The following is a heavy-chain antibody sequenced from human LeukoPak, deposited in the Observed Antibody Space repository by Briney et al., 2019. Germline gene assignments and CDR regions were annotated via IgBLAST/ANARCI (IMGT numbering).Heavy chain of an antibody. V-gene: IGHV3-21*01. CDR1: GFIVSNNY. CDR2: ISRGSGFL. D-gene: IGHD6-6*01. CDR3: ARSYSSSLKFDY. J-gene: IGHJ4*02. Sequence: GGSLRLSCAASGFIVSNNYMSWVRQAPGKGLEWVSSISRGSGFLYYADSVKGRFTISRDNSKNTLYLQMNSLRAEDTAVYYCARSYSSSLKFDYWGQGTLVTVSS.